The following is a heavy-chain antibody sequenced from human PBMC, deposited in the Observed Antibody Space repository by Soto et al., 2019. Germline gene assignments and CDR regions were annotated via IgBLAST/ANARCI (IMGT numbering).Heavy chain of an antibody. Sequence: SGPTLVNPTQTLTLTCTFSGFSLSTNGVGVGWIRQPPGKALEWLAAIFWNDETRYRPSLENRLTITKDTSKNQVVLTMTNMDPVVTGTYYCAHRGAGANNLLVPWGQGTLVTVSS. CDR1: GFSLSTNGVG. CDR2: IFWNDET. CDR3: AHRGAGANNLLVP. D-gene: IGHD1-26*01. V-gene: IGHV2-5*01. J-gene: IGHJ5*02.